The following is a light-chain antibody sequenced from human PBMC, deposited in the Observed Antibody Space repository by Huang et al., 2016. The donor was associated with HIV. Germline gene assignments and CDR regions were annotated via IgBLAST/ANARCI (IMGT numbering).Light chain of an antibody. CDR1: YDIRNF. CDR2: EAS. V-gene: IGKV1-33*01. Sequence: DIQLTQSPVSLSVSVGDRVTISCQSSYDIRNFLNWYQQKPGKAPKLLIYEASYLQTGVPSRFSASGSGTDFTLTISSLHPEDLATYFCQQYESVPLTFGGGTKVQIK. J-gene: IGKJ4*01. CDR3: QQYESVPLT.